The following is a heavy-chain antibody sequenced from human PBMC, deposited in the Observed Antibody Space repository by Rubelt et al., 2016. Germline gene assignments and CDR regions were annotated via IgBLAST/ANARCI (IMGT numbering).Heavy chain of an antibody. J-gene: IGHJ4*02. V-gene: IGHV3-33*01. CDR3: ARENYGFVRSLDY. D-gene: IGHD1-7*01. CDR2: IRYEGT. CDR1: GFSFRDYA. Sequence: QVQLVESGGGVVQPGGSLRLSCAASGFSFRDYAMHWVRQAPGKGLEWVAAIRYEGTYYAESVKGRFTISRDNSENTLSLQMNSLRAEDTAVYYCARENYGFVRSLDYWGQGTLVTVSS.